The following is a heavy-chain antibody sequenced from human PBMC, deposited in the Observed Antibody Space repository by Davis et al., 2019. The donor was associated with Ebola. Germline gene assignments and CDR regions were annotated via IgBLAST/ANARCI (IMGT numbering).Heavy chain of an antibody. CDR3: ARHWSDAFDI. J-gene: IGHJ3*02. CDR1: GYSFTSYW. Sequence: KVSCKGSGYSFTSYWISWVRQMPGKGLEWMGRIDPSDSYTNYSPSFQGHVTISADKSISTAYLQWSSLKASDTAMYYCARHWSDAFDIWGQGTMVTVSS. CDR2: IDPSDSYT. V-gene: IGHV5-10-1*01.